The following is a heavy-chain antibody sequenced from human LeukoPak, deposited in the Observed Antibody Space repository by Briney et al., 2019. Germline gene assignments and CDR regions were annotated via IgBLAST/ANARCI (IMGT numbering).Heavy chain of an antibody. Sequence: SGGSLRLSCAVSGFTFSSYWMTWVRQAPGKGLEWVANIKQDGSDKYYVDSVKGRFTISRDNAKNSLYLQINSLRVEDTAVCYCARGSGSSYGYIDYWGQGTLVTVPS. D-gene: IGHD1-26*01. CDR3: ARGSGSSYGYIDY. CDR2: IKQDGSDK. J-gene: IGHJ4*02. CDR1: GFTFSSYW. V-gene: IGHV3-7*04.